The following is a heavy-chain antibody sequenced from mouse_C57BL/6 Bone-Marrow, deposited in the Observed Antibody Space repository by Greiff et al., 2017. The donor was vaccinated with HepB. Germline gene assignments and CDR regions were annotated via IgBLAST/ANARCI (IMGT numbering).Heavy chain of an antibody. V-gene: IGHV6-6*01. Sequence: DVMLVESGGGLVQPGGSMKLSCAASGFTFSDAWMDWVRQSPEKGLEWVAEIRNKANNHATYYAESVKGRFTISRDDSTSSVYLQMNSLRAEDTGIYYCTGITTVVSYWYFDVWGTGTTVTVSS. CDR2: IRNKANNHAT. CDR3: TGITTVVSYWYFDV. J-gene: IGHJ1*03. CDR1: GFTFSDAW. D-gene: IGHD1-1*01.